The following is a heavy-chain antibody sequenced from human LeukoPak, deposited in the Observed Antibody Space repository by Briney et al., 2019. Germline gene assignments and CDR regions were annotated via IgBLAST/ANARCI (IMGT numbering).Heavy chain of an antibody. Sequence: ASVKVSCKASGCSFTSNVISWVRQAPGQGLEWMGWISAYNGNTNYAQKLQGRVTMTTDTSTSTAYMELRSLRSDDTAVYYCARFGLGKHIEVAGIPFDIWGQGTMVTVSS. CDR3: ARFGLGKHIEVAGIPFDI. CDR1: GCSFTSNV. J-gene: IGHJ3*02. D-gene: IGHD6-19*01. CDR2: ISAYNGNT. V-gene: IGHV1-18*01.